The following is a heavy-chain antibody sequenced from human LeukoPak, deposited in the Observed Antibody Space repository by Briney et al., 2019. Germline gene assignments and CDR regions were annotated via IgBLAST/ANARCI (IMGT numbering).Heavy chain of an antibody. CDR3: ARDPYSSGWYDY. Sequence: SETLSLTCTVSGGSISSYYGSWIRQPAGKGLEWIGRIYTSGSTNYNPSLKSRVTMSVDTSKNQFSLKLSSVTAADTAVYYCARDPYSSGWYDYWGQGTLVTVSS. D-gene: IGHD6-19*01. V-gene: IGHV4-4*07. CDR1: GGSISSYY. J-gene: IGHJ4*02. CDR2: IYTSGST.